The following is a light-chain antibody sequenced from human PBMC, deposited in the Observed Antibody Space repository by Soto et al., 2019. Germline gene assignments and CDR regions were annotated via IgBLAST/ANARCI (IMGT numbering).Light chain of an antibody. J-gene: IGLJ1*01. Sequence: QSALTQPRSVSGSPGQSVTISCTGSSSDVGAYNYVSWYQRHAGKGPKLIIHDVSVRPSGVPDRFSASKSGNTASLTISGLQAEDEADYYCCSYAGSSTSYVFGTGTKVTVL. V-gene: IGLV2-11*01. CDR1: SSDVGAYNY. CDR3: CSYAGSSTSYV. CDR2: DVS.